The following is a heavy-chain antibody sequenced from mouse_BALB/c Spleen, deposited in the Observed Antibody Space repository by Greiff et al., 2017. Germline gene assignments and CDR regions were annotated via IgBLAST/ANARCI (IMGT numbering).Heavy chain of an antibody. CDR3: ARGANSSMDY. D-gene: IGHD3-1*01. CDR1: GFTFSSFG. V-gene: IGHV5-17*02. CDR2: ISSGSSTI. Sequence: EVQGVESGGGLVQPGGSRKLSCAASGFTFSSFGMHWVRQAPEKGLEWVAYISSGSSTIYYADTVKGRFTISRDNPKNTLFLQMTSLRSEDTAMYYCARGANSSMDYWGQGTSVTVSS. J-gene: IGHJ4*01.